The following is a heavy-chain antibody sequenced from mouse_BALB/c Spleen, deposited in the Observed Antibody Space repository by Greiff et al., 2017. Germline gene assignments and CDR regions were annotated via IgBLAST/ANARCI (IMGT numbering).Heavy chain of an antibody. Sequence: EVQRVESGGGLVKPGGSLKLSCAASGFAFSSYDMSWVRQTPEKRLEWVAYISSGGGSTYYPDTVKGRFTISRDNAKNTLYLQMSSLKSEDTAMYYCARHGTARATAYWGQGTLVTVS. CDR2: ISSGGGST. J-gene: IGHJ3*01. CDR1: GFAFSSYD. CDR3: ARHGTARATAY. V-gene: IGHV5-12-1*01. D-gene: IGHD3-2*01.